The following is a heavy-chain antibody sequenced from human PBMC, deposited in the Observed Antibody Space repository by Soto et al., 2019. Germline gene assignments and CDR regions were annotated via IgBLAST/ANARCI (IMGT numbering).Heavy chain of an antibody. CDR3: ASGPYRCSGGSCYLLDY. J-gene: IGHJ4*02. Sequence: ASVKVSCKASGYTFTSYAMHWVRQAPGQRLEWMGWINAGNGNTKYSQKFQGRVTITRDTSASTAYMELSSLRSEDTAVYYCASGPYRCSGGSCYLLDYWGQGTLVTVSS. V-gene: IGHV1-3*01. CDR2: INAGNGNT. CDR1: GYTFTSYA. D-gene: IGHD2-15*01.